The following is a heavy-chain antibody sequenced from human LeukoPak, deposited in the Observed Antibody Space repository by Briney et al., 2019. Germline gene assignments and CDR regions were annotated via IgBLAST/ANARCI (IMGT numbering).Heavy chain of an antibody. V-gene: IGHV1-24*01. CDR1: GYTLTELS. J-gene: IGHJ3*02. Sequence: ASVKVSCKVSGYTLTELSMHWVRQAPGKGLAWMGGFDPEDGETIYAQEFQGRVTMTEDTSTDTAYMELSSLRSEDTAVYYCATSLAVAGRMLAFDIWGQGTMVTVSS. CDR2: FDPEDGET. CDR3: ATSLAVAGRMLAFDI. D-gene: IGHD6-19*01.